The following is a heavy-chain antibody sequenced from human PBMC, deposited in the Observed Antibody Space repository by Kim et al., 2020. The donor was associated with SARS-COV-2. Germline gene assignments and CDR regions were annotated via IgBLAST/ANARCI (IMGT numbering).Heavy chain of an antibody. D-gene: IGHD3-9*01. J-gene: IGHJ6*02. Sequence: GGSLRLSCAASGFTFSSYAMHWVRQAPGKGLEWVAVISYDGSNKYYADSVKGRFTISRDNSKNTLYLQMNSLRAEDTAVYYCARDVLRYFDWLFDGGMMDVWGQGTTVTVSS. CDR2: ISYDGSNK. CDR1: GFTFSSYA. V-gene: IGHV3-30-3*01. CDR3: ARDVLRYFDWLFDGGMMDV.